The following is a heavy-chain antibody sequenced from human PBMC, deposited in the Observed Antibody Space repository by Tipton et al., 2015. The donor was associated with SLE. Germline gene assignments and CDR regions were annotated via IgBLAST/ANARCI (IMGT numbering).Heavy chain of an antibody. CDR3: ARSVRYYFDL. D-gene: IGHD3-9*01. J-gene: IGHJ2*01. CDR2: INWNGGSL. Sequence: RSLRLSCAASGFNFEDYAMHWVRQAPGKGLDWVSGINWNGGSLGYADSVKGRFTISRDNGKNSLYLQMNSLRPEDTAMYYCARSVRYYFDLWGRGTLVTVSS. V-gene: IGHV3-9*01. CDR1: GFNFEDYA.